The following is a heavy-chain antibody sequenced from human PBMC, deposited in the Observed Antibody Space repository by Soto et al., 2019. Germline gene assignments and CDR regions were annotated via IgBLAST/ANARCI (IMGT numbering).Heavy chain of an antibody. CDR1: GGSISSGGYY. Sequence: PSETLSLTCTVSGGSISSGGYYWSWIRQHPGKGLEWIGYIYYSGSTYYNPSLKSRVTISVDTSKNQFSLKLSSVTAADTAVYYCARGSSGYSSSWYPYWGQGTLVTVSS. CDR3: ARGSSGYSSSWYPY. CDR2: IYYSGST. J-gene: IGHJ4*02. D-gene: IGHD6-13*01. V-gene: IGHV4-31*03.